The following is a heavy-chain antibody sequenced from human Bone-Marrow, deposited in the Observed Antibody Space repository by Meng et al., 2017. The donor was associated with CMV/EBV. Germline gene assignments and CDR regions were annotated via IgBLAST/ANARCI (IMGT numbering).Heavy chain of an antibody. J-gene: IGHJ6*01. CDR2: INSDGSHT. V-gene: IGHV3-74*01. Sequence: GESLKISCAASGFTFSSYWMYWVRQAPGKGLVWVSRINSDGSHTSFADSVKGRFTISRDNAKNTLYLQMNSLRAEDTAVYYCARGPLRFLEWSKGQNYYYGMDVWGLGTTVTGSS. CDR1: GFTFSSYW. CDR3: ARGPLRFLEWSKGQNYYYGMDV. D-gene: IGHD3-3*01.